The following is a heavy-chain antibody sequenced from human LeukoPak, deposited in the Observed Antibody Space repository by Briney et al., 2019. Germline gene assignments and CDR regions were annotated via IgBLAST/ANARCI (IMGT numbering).Heavy chain of an antibody. CDR3: ARRGAAGTYYFDY. J-gene: IGHJ4*02. Sequence: PPGGSLRLSCATSGFTFSSYVMSWVREVPGKGLEWVSAISGSGGGTYYADSVKGRFTISRDNSKNTLYLQTTSLRSEDTALYYCARRGAAGTYYFDYWGQGTLVIVSS. V-gene: IGHV3-23*01. CDR2: ISGSGGGT. D-gene: IGHD6-13*01. CDR1: GFTFSSYV.